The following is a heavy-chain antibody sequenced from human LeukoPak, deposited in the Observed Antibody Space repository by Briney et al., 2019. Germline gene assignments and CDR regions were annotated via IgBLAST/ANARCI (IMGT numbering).Heavy chain of an antibody. V-gene: IGHV3-23*01. CDR2: ITGRGGST. Sequence: PGGSLRFSGAASGFTCSSYTKSRVRPGQGKGLEQGSAITGRGGSTYNADSEKSRFTIAEDDSKNPVYLRMNSLRAEDSAVYYCSKETSYWGQGTLVTVSS. J-gene: IGHJ4*02. CDR1: GFTCSSYT. CDR3: SKETSY.